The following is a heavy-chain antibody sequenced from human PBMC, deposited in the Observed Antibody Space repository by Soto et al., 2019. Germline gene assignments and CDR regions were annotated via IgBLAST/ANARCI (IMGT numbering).Heavy chain of an antibody. CDR3: ARGLGSSWYYFDY. Sequence: GGSLRLSCAASGFTFSSYSMNWVRQAPGKGLEWVSSISSSSSYIYYPDSVKGRFTTSRDNAKNSLYLQMNSLRAEDTAVYYCARGLGSSWYYFDYWGQGTLVTVSS. CDR2: ISSSSSYI. V-gene: IGHV3-21*01. D-gene: IGHD6-13*01. CDR1: GFTFSSYS. J-gene: IGHJ4*02.